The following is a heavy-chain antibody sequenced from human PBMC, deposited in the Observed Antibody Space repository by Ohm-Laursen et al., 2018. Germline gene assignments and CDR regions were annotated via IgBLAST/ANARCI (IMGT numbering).Heavy chain of an antibody. CDR3: ARGRRTTGWPYFDN. J-gene: IGHJ4*02. D-gene: IGHD1-1*01. V-gene: IGHV4-59*11. CDR1: GDSISAHY. Sequence: GTLSLTCSVSGDSISAHYWSWIRQPPGKGLEWIGYIHHTGYTTYNPSLKSRVTISVDTSKNQFSLKLSSVTTADTAVYYCARGRRTTGWPYFDNWGPGTLVIVSP. CDR2: IHHTGYT.